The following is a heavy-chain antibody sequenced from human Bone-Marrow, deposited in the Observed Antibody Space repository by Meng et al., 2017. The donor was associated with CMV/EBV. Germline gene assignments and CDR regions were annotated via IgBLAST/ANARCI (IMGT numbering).Heavy chain of an antibody. CDR3: ARDGSRYCSSTSCAGGHYYYYGMDV. V-gene: IGHV1-8*01. CDR1: GYTFIDYD. J-gene: IGHJ6*02. D-gene: IGHD2-2*01. CDR2: MNPNSANT. Sequence: ASVKVSCKASGYTFIDYDINWVRQASGQGLEWMGWMNPNSANTGYAQKFQGRVTMTRDTSISTAYMELSRLRSDDTAVYYCARDGSRYCSSTSCAGGHYYYYGMDVWGQGTTVTVSS.